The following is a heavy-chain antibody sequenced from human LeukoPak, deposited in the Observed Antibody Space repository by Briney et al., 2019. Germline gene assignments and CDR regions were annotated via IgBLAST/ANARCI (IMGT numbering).Heavy chain of an antibody. J-gene: IGHJ4*02. Sequence: GGSLRLSCAASGFTFSSYAMSWVRQAPGKGLEWVSAISGSGGSTYYADSVKGRFTISRDNSKNTLYLQMNSLRAEDTAVYYCARGQFVYLRDYESYSYFDYWGQGTLVTVSS. CDR1: GFTFSSYA. CDR2: ISGSGGST. D-gene: IGHD4-17*01. V-gene: IGHV3-23*01. CDR3: ARGQFVYLRDYESYSYFDY.